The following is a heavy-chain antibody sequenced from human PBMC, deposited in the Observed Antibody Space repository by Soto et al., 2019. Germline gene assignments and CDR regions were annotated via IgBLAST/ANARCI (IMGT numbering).Heavy chain of an antibody. D-gene: IGHD3-22*01. CDR2: VYYTGTT. CDR1: DSPISSYY. CDR3: ARLGGYYQAFDR. Sequence: ETLSLTCSVSDSPISSYYWGWFRQPPGQGLEWVGYVYYTGTTTYNPSLKSRVTVSLDTSKNQFSLNLRSVTAADTAVYYCARLGGYYQAFDRWGQGTLVTVS. V-gene: IGHV4-59*08. J-gene: IGHJ4*01.